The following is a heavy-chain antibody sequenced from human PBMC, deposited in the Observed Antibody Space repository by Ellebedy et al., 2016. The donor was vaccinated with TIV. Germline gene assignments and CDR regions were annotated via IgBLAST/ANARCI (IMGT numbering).Heavy chain of an antibody. D-gene: IGHD5-24*01. Sequence: GESLKISCAASGFTVSSDYVTWVRQAPGKGLEWVSLIYRDGTTYYADSVKGRFTISRDNSENTLFLQMNSLRAEDTAVYYCARGKKALDGTCFFDCWGQGSLVTVSS. CDR2: IYRDGTT. V-gene: IGHV3-53*01. CDR1: GFTVSSDY. J-gene: IGHJ4*03. CDR3: ARGKKALDGTCFFDC.